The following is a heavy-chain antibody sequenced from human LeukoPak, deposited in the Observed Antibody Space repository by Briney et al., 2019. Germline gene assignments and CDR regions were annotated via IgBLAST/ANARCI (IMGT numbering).Heavy chain of an antibody. Sequence: PGESLRLSCAASGFTFSSYAIHWVRQAPGKGLEYVLAISGGGGSTHYVDSVKGRFTISRDKSKNTVYLQMGSLRAEDTAVYYCARSRDFDYWGQGTLVTVSS. CDR1: GFTFSSYA. CDR3: ARSRDFDY. CDR2: ISGGGGST. V-gene: IGHV3-64*02. J-gene: IGHJ4*02.